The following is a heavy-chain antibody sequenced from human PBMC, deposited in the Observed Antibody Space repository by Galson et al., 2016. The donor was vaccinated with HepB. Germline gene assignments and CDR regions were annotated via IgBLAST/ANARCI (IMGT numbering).Heavy chain of an antibody. CDR2: ISGYNGNT. CDR3: ARDTTDYFDY. CDR1: GYNYISYG. J-gene: IGHJ4*02. V-gene: IGHV1-18*01. Sequence: SVKVSCKASGYNYISYGISWVRQAPGQGLEWMGWISGYNGNTNYAQKLQGRVTMTTDTSTSTAYMELRSLRSDDTAVYYCARDTTDYFDYWGQGTLVTVSS. D-gene: IGHD4-17*01.